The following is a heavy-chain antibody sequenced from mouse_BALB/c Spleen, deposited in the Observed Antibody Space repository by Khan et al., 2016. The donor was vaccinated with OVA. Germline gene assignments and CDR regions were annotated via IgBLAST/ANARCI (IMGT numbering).Heavy chain of an antibody. D-gene: IGHD2-4*01. CDR3: ARKDYYDYDPFPY. V-gene: IGHV3-2*02. Sequence: EVKLLESGPGLVKPSQSLSLTCTVTGYSITSEYTWNWIRQFPGNKLEWMGFISYSGNTRYNPSLKSRISITRDTSKNQCFLQLNSVTSEDTATYYCARKDYYDYDPFPYWGQGTLVTVSA. CDR1: GYSITSEYT. J-gene: IGHJ3*01. CDR2: ISYSGNT.